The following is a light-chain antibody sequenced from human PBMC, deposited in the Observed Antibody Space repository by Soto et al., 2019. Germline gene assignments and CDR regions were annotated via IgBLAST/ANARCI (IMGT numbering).Light chain of an antibody. Sequence: EIVLTQSPATLSLSPGERAILSCRASQSVSTLFAWYQQKPGQAPRLLIYDASERATGIPARFSGSGSGTDFTLTINSLEPEDFAVYYCQHRFNWPLTFGGGTTVELK. V-gene: IGKV3-11*01. CDR1: QSVSTL. CDR2: DAS. CDR3: QHRFNWPLT. J-gene: IGKJ4*01.